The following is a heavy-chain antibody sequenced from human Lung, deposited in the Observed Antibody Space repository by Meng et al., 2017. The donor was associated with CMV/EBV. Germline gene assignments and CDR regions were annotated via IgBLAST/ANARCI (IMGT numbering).Heavy chain of an antibody. J-gene: IGHJ4*02. D-gene: IGHD3-3*01. CDR1: GFXFSSYT. CDR2: SSGSGGST. Sequence: GGSXRLXCAVSGFXFSSYTMSWVRQAPGKGVEWVSASSGSGGSTYYADSVKGRFTISRDNSKNTLSLQMNSLRAEDTAVYYCAKEAGWGLTRFFEWLSGLDYWXQGTLVTVSS. V-gene: IGHV3-23*01. CDR3: AKEAGWGLTRFFEWLSGLDY.